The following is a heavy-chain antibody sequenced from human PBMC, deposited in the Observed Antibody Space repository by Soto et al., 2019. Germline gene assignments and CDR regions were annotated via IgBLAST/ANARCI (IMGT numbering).Heavy chain of an antibody. Sequence: ASVKVSCKASGYTFTGYYMHWVRQAPGQGLEWMGWINPNSGGTNYAQKFQGWVTMTRDTSISTAYMELSRLRSDDTAVYYCARDLRRPSIAVAGTDAFDIWGQGTMVTV. CDR3: ARDLRRPSIAVAGTDAFDI. V-gene: IGHV1-2*04. J-gene: IGHJ3*02. CDR1: GYTFTGYY. D-gene: IGHD6-19*01. CDR2: INPNSGGT.